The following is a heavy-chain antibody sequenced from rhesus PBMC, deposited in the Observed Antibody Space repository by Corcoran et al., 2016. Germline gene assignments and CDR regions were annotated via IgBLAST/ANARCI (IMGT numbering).Heavy chain of an antibody. Sequence: QVKLHESGPGLVKPSETLSLTCSVSVGSISGGYYYRSWLRPPPGKGLEWIGGIYSSSVNTYYNPSLKSRVTISKDTSKNQFSLKLSSVTAADTAVYYCARGAGATNEYFEFWGQGALVTVSS. CDR3: ARGAGATNEYFEF. CDR2: IYSSSVNT. V-gene: IGHV4S12*01. J-gene: IGHJ1*01. D-gene: IGHD1-44*02. CDR1: VGSISGGYYY.